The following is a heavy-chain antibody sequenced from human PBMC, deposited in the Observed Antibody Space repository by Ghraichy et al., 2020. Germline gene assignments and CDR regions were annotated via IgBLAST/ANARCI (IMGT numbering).Heavy chain of an antibody. CDR3: ARLPVAGDFDY. D-gene: IGHD6-19*01. Sequence: SETLTLTCTVSGGSISSYYWSWIRQPPGKGLEWIGYIYDSGSTNYNPSLKSRVTISVDTSKNQFSLKLSSVTAADTAVYYCARLPVAGDFDYWGQGTLVTVSS. CDR1: GGSISSYY. V-gene: IGHV4-59*08. CDR2: IYDSGST. J-gene: IGHJ4*02.